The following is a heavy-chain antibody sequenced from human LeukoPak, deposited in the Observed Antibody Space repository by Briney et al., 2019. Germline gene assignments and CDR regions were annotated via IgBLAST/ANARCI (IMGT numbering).Heavy chain of an antibody. D-gene: IGHD6-19*01. CDR3: ARAKYSSGWTLDY. Sequence: GGSLRLPCAASGFTFSSYSMNWVRQAPGKGLEWVSSISSSSSYIYYADSVKGRFTISRDNAKNSLYLQMNSLRAEDTAVYYCARAKYSSGWTLDYWGQGTLVTVSS. CDR2: ISSSSSYI. V-gene: IGHV3-21*01. CDR1: GFTFSSYS. J-gene: IGHJ4*02.